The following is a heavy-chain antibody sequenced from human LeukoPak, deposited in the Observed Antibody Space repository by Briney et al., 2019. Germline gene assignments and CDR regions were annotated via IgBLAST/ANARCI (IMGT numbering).Heavy chain of an antibody. V-gene: IGHV3-30*03. Sequence: PGRSLRLSCAASGFTFSSYGMHWVRQAPGKGLEWVAVISYGGSNEYYADSVKGRFTISRDNSKNTLYLQMNSLRAEDTAIYYCARDIELSTWGLGTMVTVSS. CDR3: ARDIELST. CDR2: ISYGGSNE. D-gene: IGHD3-16*02. CDR1: GFTFSSYG. J-gene: IGHJ3*01.